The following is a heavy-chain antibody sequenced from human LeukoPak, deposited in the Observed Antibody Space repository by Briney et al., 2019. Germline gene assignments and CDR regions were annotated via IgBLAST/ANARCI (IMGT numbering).Heavy chain of an antibody. CDR1: GFPFSSYG. Sequence: GGSLRLSCAPSGFPFSSYGMHWVRQAPGKGLERVAFIRYDGSNKYYADSVKGRFTISRDNSNNTLYLQMNSLRAEDTAVYYCAKDSHYDILTGYSTYYYYYIDVWGKGTTVIFFS. J-gene: IGHJ6*03. V-gene: IGHV3-30*02. CDR2: IRYDGSNK. D-gene: IGHD3-9*01. CDR3: AKDSHYDILTGYSTYYYYYIDV.